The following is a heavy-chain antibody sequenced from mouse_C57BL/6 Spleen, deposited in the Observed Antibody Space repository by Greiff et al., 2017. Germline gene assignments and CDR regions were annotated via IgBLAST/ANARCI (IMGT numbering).Heavy chain of an antibody. D-gene: IGHD2-1*01. V-gene: IGHV2-2*01. J-gene: IGHJ4*01. CDR3: ARKKGDLLWSMDY. CDR1: GFSLTSYG. Sequence: VQVVESGPGLVQPSQSLSITCTVSGFSLTSYGVHWVRQSPGKGLEWLGVIWSGGSTDYNAAFISRLSISKDNSKCQVFFKMSSLQADDTAIYYCARKKGDLLWSMDYWGQGTSVTVSS. CDR2: IWSGGST.